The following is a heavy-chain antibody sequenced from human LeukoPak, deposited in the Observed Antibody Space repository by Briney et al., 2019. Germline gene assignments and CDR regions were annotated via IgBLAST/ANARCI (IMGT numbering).Heavy chain of an antibody. CDR1: GFTFSDYY. D-gene: IGHD2-15*01. Sequence: GGSLRLSCAASGFTFSDYYMSWIRQAPGKGLEWVSYISSSSSYTNYADSVKGRFTISRDNAKNSLYLQMNSLRAEDTAVYYCARGYCSGGSCYFDYWGQGTLVTASS. CDR2: ISSSSSYT. CDR3: ARGYCSGGSCYFDY. J-gene: IGHJ4*02. V-gene: IGHV3-11*06.